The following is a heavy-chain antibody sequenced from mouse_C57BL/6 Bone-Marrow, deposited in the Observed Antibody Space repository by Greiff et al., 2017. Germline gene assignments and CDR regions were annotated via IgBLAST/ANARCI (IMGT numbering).Heavy chain of an antibody. CDR2: IDPSDSYT. D-gene: IGHD4-1*02. J-gene: IGHJ3*01. V-gene: IGHV1-59*01. CDR1: GYTFTSYW. Sequence: QVQLQQPGAELVRPGTSVKLSCKASGYTFTSYWMHWVKQRPGQGLEWIGVIDPSDSYTNYNQKLKGKATLTVDTSSSTAYMQLSSLTSEDSAVYYCASTGFAYWGQGTLVTVSA. CDR3: ASTGFAY.